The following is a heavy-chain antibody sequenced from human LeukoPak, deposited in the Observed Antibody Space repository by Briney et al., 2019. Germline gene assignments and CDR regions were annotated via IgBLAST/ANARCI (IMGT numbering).Heavy chain of an antibody. Sequence: PSETLSLTCTVSGGSISSSGYYWGWIRQPPGKGLEWIGSIYYTGSTYYNPSLKSRVTMAVDTSKDQFSLRLSSVTAADTAVYYCARRRDDYDDYVWNYWGQGTLVTVSS. D-gene: IGHD4-17*01. J-gene: IGHJ4*02. CDR3: ARRRDDYDDYVWNY. V-gene: IGHV4-39*01. CDR1: GGSISSSGYY. CDR2: IYYTGST.